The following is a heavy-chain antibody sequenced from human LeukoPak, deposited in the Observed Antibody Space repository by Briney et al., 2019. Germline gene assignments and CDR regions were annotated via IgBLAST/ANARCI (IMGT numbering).Heavy chain of an antibody. CDR2: IHSSGNT. Sequence: SETLSLTCTVSGGSIISNRHYWSWIRQPAGKGLEWIGHIHSSGNTEYNPSLKSRLTMSIDSSKNQFSLILTSVTAADTAVYYCARVALITIHENDAFDIWGQGTVVTVSS. V-gene: IGHV4-61*09. J-gene: IGHJ3*02. CDR1: GGSIISNRHY. CDR3: ARVALITIHENDAFDI. D-gene: IGHD3-3*01.